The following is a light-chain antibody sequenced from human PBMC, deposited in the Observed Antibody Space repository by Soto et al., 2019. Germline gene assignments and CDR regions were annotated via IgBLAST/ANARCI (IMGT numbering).Light chain of an antibody. J-gene: IGLJ1*01. V-gene: IGLV2-14*03. Sequence: LTQPASVSGSPGQSITISCTGTSSDVGNYNYVSWYQQYPGKAPKLLISDVSYRPSGVSNRFSGSKSGNTASLTISGLQAEDEADYYCSSFITSTSYVFGTGTKVTVL. CDR3: SSFITSTSYV. CDR1: SSDVGNYNY. CDR2: DVS.